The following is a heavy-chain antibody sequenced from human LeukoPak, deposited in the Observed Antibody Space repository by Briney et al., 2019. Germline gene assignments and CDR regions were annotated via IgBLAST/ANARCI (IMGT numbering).Heavy chain of an antibody. V-gene: IGHV3-20*04. CDR3: ARSPRIIIVRGLISYYYYMDV. J-gene: IGHJ6*03. D-gene: IGHD3-10*01. CDR2: INWNGVST. Sequence: GGSLRLSCAASGFTFGDYGMTWVRQAPGKGLEWVSGINWNGVSTGYADSVKGRFTISRDNAKNFLYLQMNSLTAEDTALYYCARSPRIIIVRGLISYYYYMDVWGKGTTVTVSS. CDR1: GFTFGDYG.